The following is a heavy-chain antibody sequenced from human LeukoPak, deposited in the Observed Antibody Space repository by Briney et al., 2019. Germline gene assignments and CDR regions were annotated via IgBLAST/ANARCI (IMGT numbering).Heavy chain of an antibody. V-gene: IGHV1-8*01. CDR2: MNPNSGNT. CDR3: ATPQRYSGSYFYYYYGMDV. Sequence: ASVKVSCKASGYTFTSYDINWVRQATGQGLEWMGWMNPNSGNTGYAQKFQGRVTMTRNTSISTAYMELSSLRSEDTAVYYCATPQRYSGSYFYYYYGMDVWGQGTTVTVSS. J-gene: IGHJ6*02. CDR1: GYTFTSYD. D-gene: IGHD1-26*01.